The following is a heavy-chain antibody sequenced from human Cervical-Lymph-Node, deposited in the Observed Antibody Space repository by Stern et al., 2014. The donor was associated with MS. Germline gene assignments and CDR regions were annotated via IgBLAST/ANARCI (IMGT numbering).Heavy chain of an antibody. Sequence: DQLVESGAEVEKTGASVKVSCKASGYIFTDYYLHWVRQAPGQGLEWMGRINPKSGGTSYAQSFQGRVTLTRDTSITTAYMDLSRLTSDDTAVYYCTRALRIADRPSPGGHWFDPWGQGTLVIVSS. CDR3: TRALRIADRPSPGGHWFDP. CDR2: INPKSGGT. J-gene: IGHJ5*02. D-gene: IGHD6-6*01. CDR1: GYIFTDYY. V-gene: IGHV1-2*02.